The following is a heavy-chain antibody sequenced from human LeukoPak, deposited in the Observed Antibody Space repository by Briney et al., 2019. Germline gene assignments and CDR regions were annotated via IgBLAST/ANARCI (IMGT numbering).Heavy chain of an antibody. J-gene: IGHJ4*02. CDR1: GFTFSSYA. CDR2: ISSNGGST. Sequence: SGGSLRLSCAASGFTFSSYAMHWVRQAPGKGLEYVSAISSNGGSTYYANSVKGRFTISRDNSKNTLYLQMGSLRAEDMAVYYCARQGSTSCYDYWGQGTLVTVSS. V-gene: IGHV3-64*01. CDR3: ARQGSTSCYDY. D-gene: IGHD2-2*01.